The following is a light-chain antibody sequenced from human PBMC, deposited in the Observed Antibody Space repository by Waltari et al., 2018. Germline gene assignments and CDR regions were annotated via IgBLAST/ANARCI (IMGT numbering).Light chain of an antibody. CDR3: LSYAGNDGYF. CDR2: DVS. CDR1: SSDVGGYNY. J-gene: IGLJ1*01. V-gene: IGLV2-8*01. Sequence: QSALTQPPSASGSPGPSVTIPCTGTSSDVGGYNYVSWYQHHPGKAPKLMLTDVSKRPSGVPDRFSGSKSGNTASLTISGLQADDEADYYCLSYAGNDGYFFGTGTRVTVL.